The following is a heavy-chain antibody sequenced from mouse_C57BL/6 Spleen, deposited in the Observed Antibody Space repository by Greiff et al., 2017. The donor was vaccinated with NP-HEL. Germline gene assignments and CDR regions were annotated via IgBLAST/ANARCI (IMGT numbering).Heavy chain of an antibody. Sequence: QVQLQQSGAELVRPGASVTLSCKASGYTFTDYEMHWVKQTPVHGLEWIGAIDPETGGTAYNQKFKGKAILTADKSSSTAYMELRSLTSEDSAVYYCTREGDLLSDYWGQGTTLTVSS. CDR3: TREGDLLSDY. CDR1: GYTFTDYE. D-gene: IGHD2-1*01. J-gene: IGHJ2*01. V-gene: IGHV1-15*01. CDR2: IDPETGGT.